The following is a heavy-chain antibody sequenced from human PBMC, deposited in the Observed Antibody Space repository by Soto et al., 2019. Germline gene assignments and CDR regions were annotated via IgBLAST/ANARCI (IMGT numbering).Heavy chain of an antibody. CDR3: AREYNSGLDY. J-gene: IGHJ4*02. D-gene: IGHD1-1*01. CDR1: GGSISSDGYY. Sequence: SETLSLTCTVSGGSISSDGYYWSWIRQHPGKGLEWIGYIYYSGSTYYNPSLKSRITISVDTSKSQFSLKLSSVTAADTAVYFGAREYNSGLDYWGQGTLVTVSS. CDR2: IYYSGST. V-gene: IGHV4-31*03.